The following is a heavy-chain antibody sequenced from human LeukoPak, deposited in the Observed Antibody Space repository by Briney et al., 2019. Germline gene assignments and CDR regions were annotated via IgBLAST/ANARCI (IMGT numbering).Heavy chain of an antibody. CDR1: GGSISSYY. V-gene: IGHV4-59*01. CDR2: IYYSGST. J-gene: IGHJ6*02. D-gene: IGHD3-9*01. CDR3: ARVYYDILTGHYAYGMDV. Sequence: PSETLSLTCTVSGGSISSYYWSWIRQPPGKGLEWIGYIYYSGSTNYNPSLKSRVTISVDTSKNQFSLKLSSVTAADTAVYYCARVYYDILTGHYAYGMDVWGQGTTVTVSS.